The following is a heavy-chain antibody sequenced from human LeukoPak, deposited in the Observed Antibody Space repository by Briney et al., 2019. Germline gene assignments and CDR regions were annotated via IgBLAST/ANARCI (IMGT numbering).Heavy chain of an antibody. D-gene: IGHD4-17*01. CDR1: GFTFGDYA. V-gene: IGHV3-49*03. CDR2: IRSKAYGGTT. Sequence: GRSLRLSCTASGFTFGDYAMSWFRQAPGKGLEWVGFIRSKAYGGTTEYAASVKGRFTISRDDSKSIAYLQMNSLKTEDTAVYYCTRAHDYGDFPFGYWGQGILVTVSS. CDR3: TRAHDYGDFPFGY. J-gene: IGHJ4*02.